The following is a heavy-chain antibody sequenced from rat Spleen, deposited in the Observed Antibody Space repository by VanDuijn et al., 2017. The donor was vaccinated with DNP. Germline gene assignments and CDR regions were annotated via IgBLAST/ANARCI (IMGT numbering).Heavy chain of an antibody. V-gene: IGHV1-43*01. D-gene: IGHD4-3*01. J-gene: IGHJ3*01. CDR2: IYTGSGGT. Sequence: QVQLQQSGAELAKPGSSVKISCKASGYGFTTYYIGWIKQTTGQGLEYIGYIYTGSGGTNYNEKFKGKATLTVDKSSSTAFMQLSSLTPDDSAVYYCASSWVGVRGIWFAFWGQGTLVTVSS. CDR3: ASSWVGVRGIWFAF. CDR1: GYGFTTYY.